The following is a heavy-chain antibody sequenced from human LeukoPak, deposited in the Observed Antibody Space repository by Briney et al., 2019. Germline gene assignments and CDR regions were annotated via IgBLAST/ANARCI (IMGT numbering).Heavy chain of an antibody. Sequence: SETLSLTCAVYGGSFSGYYWSWIRQPPEKGLEWIGEINHSGSTNYNPSLKSRVTISVDTSKNQFSLKLSSVTAADTAVYYCARGGSGSDCNAFDIWGQGTMVTVSS. CDR1: GGSFSGYY. D-gene: IGHD1-26*01. CDR3: ARGGSGSDCNAFDI. J-gene: IGHJ3*02. V-gene: IGHV4-34*01. CDR2: INHSGST.